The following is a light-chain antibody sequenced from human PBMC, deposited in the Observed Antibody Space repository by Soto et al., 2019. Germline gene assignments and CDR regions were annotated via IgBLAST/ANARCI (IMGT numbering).Light chain of an antibody. Sequence: QSALTQPASVYGSPGQSITISCTGSFSDIGSYNLVSWYQQHPGKAPKLMIYEVMKRPSGVSDRFSGSKSGNTASLTISGLQAEDEAHYYCCSYAGRSSSLFGGGTKVTVL. V-gene: IGLV2-23*02. CDR2: EVM. J-gene: IGLJ2*01. CDR1: FSDIGSYNL. CDR3: CSYAGRSSSL.